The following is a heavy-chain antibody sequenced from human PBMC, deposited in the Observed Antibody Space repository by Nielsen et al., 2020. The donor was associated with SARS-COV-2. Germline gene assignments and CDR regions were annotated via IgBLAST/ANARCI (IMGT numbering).Heavy chain of an antibody. CDR3: ARQSIMITFWGVGVRSFDY. J-gene: IGHJ4*02. Sequence: SETLSLTCTVSGGSISSGGYYWSWIRQHPGKGLEWIGYIYYSGSTYYNPSLKSRVTISVDTSKNQLSLKLSSVTAADTAVYYCARQSIMITFWGVGVRSFDYWGQGTLVTVSS. CDR1: GGSISSGGYY. D-gene: IGHD3-16*01. V-gene: IGHV4-31*03. CDR2: IYYSGST.